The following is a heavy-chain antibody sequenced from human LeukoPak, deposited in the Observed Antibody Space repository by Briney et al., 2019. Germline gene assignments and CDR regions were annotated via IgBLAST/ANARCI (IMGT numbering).Heavy chain of an antibody. D-gene: IGHD3-22*01. CDR2: IYYSGST. Sequence: SETLSLTCTVSGGSISSSSYSWGWIRQPPGKGLEWIGSIYYSGSTYYNPSLKSRVTISVDTSKNQFSLKLSSVTAADTAVYYCARYYYDSADQSYFDYWGQGTLVTVSS. CDR3: ARYYYDSADQSYFDY. CDR1: GGSISSSSYS. V-gene: IGHV4-39*01. J-gene: IGHJ4*02.